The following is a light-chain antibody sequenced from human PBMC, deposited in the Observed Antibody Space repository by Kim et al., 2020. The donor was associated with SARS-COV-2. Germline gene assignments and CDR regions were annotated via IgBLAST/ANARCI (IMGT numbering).Light chain of an antibody. J-gene: IGKJ1*01. CDR3: QQYGSSPRT. CDR2: GAS. V-gene: IGKV3-20*01. Sequence: PPGEEAPLSCRASQGVSSSYLAWYQQKPGQAPRLLIYGASSRATGIPDRFSGSGSGTDFTLTISRLEPEDFAVYFCQQYGSSPRTFGQGTKVDIK. CDR1: QGVSSSY.